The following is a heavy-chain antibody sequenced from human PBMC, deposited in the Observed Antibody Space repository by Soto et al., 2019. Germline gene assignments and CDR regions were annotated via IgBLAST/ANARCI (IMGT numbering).Heavy chain of an antibody. CDR2: FYYSGST. J-gene: IGHJ6*03. CDR1: GGSISSYY. Sequence: SETLSLTCTVSGGSISSYYWSWIRQPPGTGLEWIGYFYYSGSTNYNPSLKSRVTISIDTSNNQFFLKLSSVTAADTAVYYCARSILPFGELLSMDVWGKGTTVTVSS. D-gene: IGHD3-10*01. CDR3: ARSILPFGELLSMDV. V-gene: IGHV4-59*01.